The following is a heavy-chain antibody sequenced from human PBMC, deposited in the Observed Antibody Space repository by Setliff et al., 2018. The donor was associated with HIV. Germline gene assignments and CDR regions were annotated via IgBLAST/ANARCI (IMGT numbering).Heavy chain of an antibody. V-gene: IGHV3-48*03. CDR2: MTASGSKI. D-gene: IGHD1-26*01. Sequence: SLKISCAASGFTFSIYEMNWVRQAPGKGLEWVSYMTASGSKIYYADSVKGRFTISRDNAKNSLYLQMNSLRADDTAIYYCARDDPAGGIDYWGQGTLVTVSS. J-gene: IGHJ4*02. CDR3: ARDDPAGGIDY. CDR1: GFTFSIYE.